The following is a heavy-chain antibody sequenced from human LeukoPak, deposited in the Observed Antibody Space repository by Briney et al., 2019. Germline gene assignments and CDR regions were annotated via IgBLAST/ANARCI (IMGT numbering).Heavy chain of an antibody. CDR1: GFIFSDYS. CDR3: ARQAVARPFDL. V-gene: IGHV3-21*06. CDR2: ISSSSAYI. J-gene: IGHJ3*01. Sequence: GGSLRLSCVASGFIFSDYSMDWVRQAPGKGLEWVSSISSSSAYIFYSDSVKGRFTISRDNAQSSLYPQMNSLRAGDTAVYYCARQAVARPFDLWGQGTMVAVSS.